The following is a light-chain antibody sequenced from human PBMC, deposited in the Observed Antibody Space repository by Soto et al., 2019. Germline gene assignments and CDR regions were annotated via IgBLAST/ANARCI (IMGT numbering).Light chain of an antibody. Sequence: QSVLTQSPSASASLGASVKLTCTLSSGHSSYAIAWHQQQPEKGPRYLMKLNSDGSHTKGDGIPDRFSGSSSGAERYLTISSLQSEDEADYYCQTWGTGIGVFDGGTQLTVL. CDR3: QTWGTGIGV. J-gene: IGLJ2*01. CDR1: SGHSSYA. V-gene: IGLV4-69*01. CDR2: LNSDGSH.